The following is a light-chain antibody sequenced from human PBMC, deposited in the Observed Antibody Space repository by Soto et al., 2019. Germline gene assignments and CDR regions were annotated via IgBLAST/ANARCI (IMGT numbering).Light chain of an antibody. J-gene: IGKJ2*01. V-gene: IGKV3-15*01. CDR2: GAS. CDR3: QQYTNSADT. CDR1: QSVGSN. Sequence: EIVMTQSPATLSVSPGERASLSCRASQSVGSNLAWYQQTAGQAPRLLIYGASTRATGIPARFSGSGSGTEFTLTISRLQSEDFAVYSCQQYTNSADTFGHGTKVDIK.